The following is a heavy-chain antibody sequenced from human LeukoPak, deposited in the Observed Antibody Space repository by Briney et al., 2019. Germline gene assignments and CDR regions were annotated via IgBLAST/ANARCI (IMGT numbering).Heavy chain of an antibody. Sequence: GGSLRLSCAASGFTFSSYSLHWVRQAPGKGLEWVSSISSSSSYIYYADSVKGRFTISRDNAKNSLYLQMNSLRAEDTAVFYCARDNPYSESLAADDAFDIWGQGTMVTVSS. CDR1: GFTFSSYS. V-gene: IGHV3-21*01. D-gene: IGHD1-26*01. CDR2: ISSSSSYI. CDR3: ARDNPYSESLAADDAFDI. J-gene: IGHJ3*02.